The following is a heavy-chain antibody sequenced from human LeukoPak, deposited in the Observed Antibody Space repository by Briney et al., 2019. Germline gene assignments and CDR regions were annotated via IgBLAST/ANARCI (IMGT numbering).Heavy chain of an antibody. J-gene: IGHJ4*02. Sequence: AGGSLRLSCTVSGFTVSSNSMSWVRQAPGKGLEWVSFIYSDNTHYSDSVKGRFTISRDNSMNTLYLQMNSLRAEDTAVYYCAKASAMIVVVSKHFDYWGQGTLVTVSS. CDR3: AKASAMIVVVSKHFDY. D-gene: IGHD3-22*01. V-gene: IGHV3-53*01. CDR2: IYSDNT. CDR1: GFTVSSNS.